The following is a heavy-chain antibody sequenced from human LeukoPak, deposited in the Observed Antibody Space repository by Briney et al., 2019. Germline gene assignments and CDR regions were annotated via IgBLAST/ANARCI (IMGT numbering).Heavy chain of an antibody. J-gene: IGHJ4*02. V-gene: IGHV3-21*01. Sequence: GGSLRLSCPASGFTFSSYSVNWVRQAPGKGLEWVSSISSSSSYIYYADSVKGRFTISRDNAKNSLYLQMNSLRAEDTAVYYCARGPSLYYYDSSGYPYYFDYWGQGTLVTVSS. CDR2: ISSSSSYI. CDR1: GFTFSSYS. D-gene: IGHD3-22*01. CDR3: ARGPSLYYYDSSGYPYYFDY.